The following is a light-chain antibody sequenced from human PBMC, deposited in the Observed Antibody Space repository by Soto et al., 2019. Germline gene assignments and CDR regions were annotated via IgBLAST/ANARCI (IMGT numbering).Light chain of an antibody. CDR3: QQRYNWPNT. CDR1: QSVGTY. V-gene: IGKV3-11*01. CDR2: DAS. J-gene: IGKJ2*01. Sequence: ELVLPQSPAPLSLSPGERATLSCRASQSVGTYLAWYQHNPGQAPRLLLYDASNRATGIPARFSGSGSGTDFTLTISSPEPEDFAVYYCQQRYNWPNTFGQGTKLEIK.